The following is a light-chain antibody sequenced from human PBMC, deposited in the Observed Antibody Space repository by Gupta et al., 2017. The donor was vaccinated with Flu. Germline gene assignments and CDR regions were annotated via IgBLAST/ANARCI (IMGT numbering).Light chain of an antibody. Sequence: DIQMTQSPSTLSASVGDRVTITCRASQSISNWLAWYQQKPGKAPKLLIYRASGLETGVPSRFSGSGSGTEFTLTISSLQPDDVATYYCQQFSSYAYTFGQGTKLEIQ. CDR2: RAS. CDR3: QQFSSYAYT. CDR1: QSISNW. J-gene: IGKJ2*01. V-gene: IGKV1-5*03.